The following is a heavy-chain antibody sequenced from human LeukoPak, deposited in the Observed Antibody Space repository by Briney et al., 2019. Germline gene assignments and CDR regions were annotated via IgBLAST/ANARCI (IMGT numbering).Heavy chain of an antibody. CDR1: GFTFSSYS. V-gene: IGHV3-21*01. CDR2: ISSSSSYI. J-gene: IGHJ4*02. D-gene: IGHD3-10*01. CDR3: ARDLYGSGSYFLGY. Sequence: GGSLRLSCAASGFTFSSYSMNWVRQAPGKGLEWVSSISSSSSYIYYADSVKDRFTISRDNAKNSLYLQMNSLRAEDTALYYCARDLYGSGSYFLGYWGQGDLATVSS.